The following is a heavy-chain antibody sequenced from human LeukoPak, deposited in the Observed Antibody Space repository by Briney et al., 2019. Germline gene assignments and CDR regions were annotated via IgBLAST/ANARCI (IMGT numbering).Heavy chain of an antibody. J-gene: IGHJ6*03. D-gene: IGHD6-19*01. Sequence: SETLSLTCTVSGGSISSSSYYWGWIRQPPGKGLEWIGSIYYSGSTYYNPSLKSRVTISVDTSKNQFSLKLSSVTAADTVVYYCARDGIAVAGRYYYYMDVWGKGTTVTVSS. CDR1: GGSISSSSYY. CDR2: IYYSGST. V-gene: IGHV4-39*07. CDR3: ARDGIAVAGRYYYYMDV.